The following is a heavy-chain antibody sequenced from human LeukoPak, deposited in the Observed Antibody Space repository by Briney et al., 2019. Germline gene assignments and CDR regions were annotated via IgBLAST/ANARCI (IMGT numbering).Heavy chain of an antibody. CDR1: AFAFDDYV. CDR2: ISGDGGDT. V-gene: IGHV3-43*02. J-gene: IGHJ4*02. CDR3: AKDIGWGLSYYFDS. D-gene: IGHD3-10*01. Sequence: PGGSLRLSCAASAFAFDDYVMHWVRQVPGKGLEWVSLISGDGGDTYYADSVRGRFTIARDNSKNSLYLQMNSLRSEDSALYYCAKDIGWGLSYYFDSWGQGTLVTGSS.